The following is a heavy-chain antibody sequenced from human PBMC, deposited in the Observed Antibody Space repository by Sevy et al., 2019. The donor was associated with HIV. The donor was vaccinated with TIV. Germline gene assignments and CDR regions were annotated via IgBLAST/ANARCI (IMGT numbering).Heavy chain of an antibody. CDR2: IWYDGNNK. Sequence: GGYLRLSCAASGFTFSSYGMHWVRQAPGKGLEWLAVIWYDGNNKYYADSVKGRFTISRDNSKNMLYLQMNSLRAGDTAVYYCARSRRAVYCSGSLYYYGMDVWGQGTTVTVSS. CDR3: ARSRRAVYCSGSLYYYGMDV. CDR1: GFTFSSYG. J-gene: IGHJ6*02. V-gene: IGHV3-33*01. D-gene: IGHD6-19*01.